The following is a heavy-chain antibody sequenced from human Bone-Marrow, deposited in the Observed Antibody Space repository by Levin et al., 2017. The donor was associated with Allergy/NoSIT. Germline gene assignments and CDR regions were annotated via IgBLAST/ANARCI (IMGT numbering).Heavy chain of an antibody. CDR2: IIPIFGTA. D-gene: IGHD2-2*01. V-gene: IGHV1-69*13. CDR3: ARDSGIYCSSTSCYGGLLGRWFDP. Sequence: ASVKVSCKASGGTFSSYAISWVRQAPGQGLEWMGGIIPIFGTANYAQKFQGRVTITADESTSTAYMELSSLRSEDTAVYYCARDSGIYCSSTSCYGGLLGRWFDPWGQGTLVTVSS. CDR1: GGTFSSYA. J-gene: IGHJ5*02.